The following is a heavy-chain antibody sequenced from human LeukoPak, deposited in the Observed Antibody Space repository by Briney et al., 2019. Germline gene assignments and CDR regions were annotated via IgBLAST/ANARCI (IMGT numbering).Heavy chain of an antibody. CDR3: ARAGGIAAAGMIVYYFDY. J-gene: IGHJ4*02. Sequence: ASVKVSCKASGYTFTSYYMHWVRQAPGQGLEWMGIINPSGGSTSYAQEFQGRVTMTRDTSTSTVYMELSSLRSEDTAVYYCARAGGIAAAGMIVYYFDYWGQGTLVTVSS. CDR1: GYTFTSYY. V-gene: IGHV1-46*01. CDR2: INPSGGST. D-gene: IGHD6-13*01.